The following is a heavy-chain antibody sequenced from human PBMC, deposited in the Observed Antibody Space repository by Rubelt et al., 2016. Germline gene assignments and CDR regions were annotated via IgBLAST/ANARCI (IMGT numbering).Heavy chain of an antibody. V-gene: IGHV4-34*01. Sequence: LEEPSETLSLTCAVYGGSFSGCYWSWIRQPPGKGLEWIGEVNHVGSTNFNPSLKSRVTIAVDTSKNQFSLKLSSVTAADTAVYYCARQVAHNDFWSRYYIVNSWGQGTLVTVSS. CDR3: ARQVAHNDFWSRYYIVNS. CDR2: VNHVGST. CDR1: GGSFSGCY. D-gene: IGHD3-3*01. J-gene: IGHJ4*02.